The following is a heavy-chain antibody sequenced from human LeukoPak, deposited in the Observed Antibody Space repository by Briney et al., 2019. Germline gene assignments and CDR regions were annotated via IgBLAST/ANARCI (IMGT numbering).Heavy chain of an antibody. CDR2: ISGSGGST. D-gene: IGHD6-19*01. CDR3: AKDLAVAGIRGWAFDI. Sequence: PGGSLRLSCAASGFTFSSYAMSWVRQAPGKGLEWASAISGSGGSTYYADSVKGRFTISRDNSKNTLYLQMNSLRAEDTAVYYCAKDLAVAGIRGWAFDIWGQGTMVTVSS. V-gene: IGHV3-23*01. J-gene: IGHJ3*02. CDR1: GFTFSSYA.